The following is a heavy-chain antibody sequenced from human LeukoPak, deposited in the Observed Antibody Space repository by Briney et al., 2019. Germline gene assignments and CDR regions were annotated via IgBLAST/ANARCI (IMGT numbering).Heavy chain of an antibody. V-gene: IGHV3-33*06. Sequence: GGSLRLSCAASGFTFSSYGMHWVRQAPGKGLEWVAVIWYDGSNKYYAGSVKGRFTISRDNSKNTLYLQMNSLRAEDTAVYYCAKDQSSGWPKYYFDYWGQGTLVTVSS. J-gene: IGHJ4*02. CDR2: IWYDGSNK. D-gene: IGHD6-19*01. CDR3: AKDQSSGWPKYYFDY. CDR1: GFTFSSYG.